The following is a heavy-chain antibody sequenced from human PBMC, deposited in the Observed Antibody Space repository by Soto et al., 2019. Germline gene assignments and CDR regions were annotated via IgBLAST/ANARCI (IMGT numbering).Heavy chain of an antibody. V-gene: IGHV1-18*01. Sequence: ASVKVSCKASGYTFTSYGISWVRQAPGQGLEWMGGIIAYNGNTNYAQKFQGRVTITTDESTSTAYMELSSLRSEDTAVYYCAREAVTAYSFDYWGQGTLVTVSS. CDR1: GYTFTSYG. CDR3: AREAVTAYSFDY. J-gene: IGHJ4*02. CDR2: IIAYNGNT. D-gene: IGHD4-4*01.